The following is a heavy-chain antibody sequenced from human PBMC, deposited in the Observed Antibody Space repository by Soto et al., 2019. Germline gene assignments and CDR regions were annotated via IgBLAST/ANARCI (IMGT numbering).Heavy chain of an antibody. Sequence: VASVKVSCKASGYTFTSYAMHWVRQAPGQRLEWMGWINAGNGNTKYSQKFQGRVTITRDTSASTAYMELSSLRSEDTAVYYCARWLQFWGFDPWGQGTLVTVSS. V-gene: IGHV1-3*01. J-gene: IGHJ5*02. CDR2: INAGNGNT. CDR3: ARWLQFWGFDP. D-gene: IGHD3-16*01. CDR1: GYTFTSYA.